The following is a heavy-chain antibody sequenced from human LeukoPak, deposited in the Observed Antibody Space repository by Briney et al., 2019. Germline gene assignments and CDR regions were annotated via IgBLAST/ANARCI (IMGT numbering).Heavy chain of an antibody. CDR2: IYSGGST. CDR1: GFSVSGNY. CDR3: ARGDFHYYYYMDV. J-gene: IGHJ6*03. D-gene: IGHD2/OR15-2a*01. V-gene: IGHV3-53*01. Sequence: QAGGSLILSCAASGFSVSGNYMSWVRQAPGKGLEWVSAIYSGGSTYYADSVKGRFTISRDNSKNTLYLQMNSLRAADTAVYYCARGDFHYYYYMDVWGKGTTVTVSS.